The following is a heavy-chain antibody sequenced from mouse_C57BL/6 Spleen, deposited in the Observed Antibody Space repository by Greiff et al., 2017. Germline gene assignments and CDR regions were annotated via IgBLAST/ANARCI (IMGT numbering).Heavy chain of an antibody. D-gene: IGHD2-1*01. Sequence: QVQLKESGAELVKPGASVKLSCKASGYTFTSYWMHWVKQRPGRGLEWIGRIDPYSGGTKYNEKFKSKATLTVDKPSSTAYMQLSSLTSEDSAVYYCARSGGNSWFAYWGQGTLVNVSA. V-gene: IGHV1-72*01. CDR1: GYTFTSYW. CDR3: ARSGGNSWFAY. CDR2: IDPYSGGT. J-gene: IGHJ3*01.